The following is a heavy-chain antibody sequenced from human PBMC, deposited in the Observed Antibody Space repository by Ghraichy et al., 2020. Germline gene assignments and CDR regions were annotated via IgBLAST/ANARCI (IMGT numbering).Heavy chain of an antibody. V-gene: IGHV3-53*01. CDR3: ARDRRYCGNNCYLYYYYGMDL. CDR1: GVSVSSNQ. Sequence: GGSLRLSCAASGVSVSSNQMAWVRQAPGKGLEWVSILYSYGSGFYADTVRGRFTISRDESKNTLYLQMNSLRVEDTAVYYCARDRRYCGNNCYLYYYYGMDLWGRGTTVTVSS. D-gene: IGHD2-21*01. J-gene: IGHJ6*02. CDR2: LYSYGSG.